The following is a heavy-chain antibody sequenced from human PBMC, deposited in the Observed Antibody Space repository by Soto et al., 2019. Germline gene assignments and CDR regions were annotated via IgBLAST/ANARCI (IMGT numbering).Heavy chain of an antibody. Sequence: GASVKVSCKASGYTFTSYGISWVRQAPGQGLEWMGWISAYNGNTNYAQKLQGRVTMTTDTSTSTAYMELRSLRSDDTAVYYCARAKNHLLITMIVLGPFDYWGQGTLVTVSS. CDR3: ARAKNHLLITMIVLGPFDY. J-gene: IGHJ4*02. D-gene: IGHD3-22*01. V-gene: IGHV1-18*04. CDR2: ISAYNGNT. CDR1: GYTFTSYG.